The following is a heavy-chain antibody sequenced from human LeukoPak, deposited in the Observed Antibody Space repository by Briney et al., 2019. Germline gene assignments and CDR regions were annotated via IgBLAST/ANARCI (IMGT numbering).Heavy chain of an antibody. CDR2: INWNSGST. D-gene: IGHD3-16*02. V-gene: IGHV3-9*01. J-gene: IGHJ6*02. CDR3: AKDIGPSLPYGMDV. CDR1: GFTFNDYA. Sequence: GGSLRLSCAASGFTFNDYAMHLVRQVPGKGLGWVSGINWNSGSTGYADSVKGRFTISRDSAKNSLYLQMISLRPEDSALYYCAKDIGPSLPYGMDVWGQGTTVTVSS.